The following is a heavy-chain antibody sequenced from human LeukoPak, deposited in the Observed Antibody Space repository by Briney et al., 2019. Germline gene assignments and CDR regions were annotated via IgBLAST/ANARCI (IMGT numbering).Heavy chain of an antibody. V-gene: IGHV3-7*01. CDR3: ARYDFWSGYFFDY. D-gene: IGHD3-3*01. CDR1: GFTFSNYW. Sequence: GGSLRLSCAASGFTFSNYWMSWVRQAPGKGLEWVANIKTDGSEKYYVDSMKGRFTISRDNAKTSLYLQMDSLRAEDTAVYYCARYDFWSGYFFDYWGQGTLVTVSS. CDR2: IKTDGSEK. J-gene: IGHJ4*02.